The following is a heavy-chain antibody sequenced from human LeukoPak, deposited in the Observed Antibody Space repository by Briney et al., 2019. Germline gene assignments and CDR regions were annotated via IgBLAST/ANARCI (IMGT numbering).Heavy chain of an antibody. CDR3: ARVSGSGHYYYYYYMDV. Sequence: GGSLRLSCAASGFTVSSNYMSWVRQAPGKGLEWVSVIYSGGSTYYADSAKGRFTISRDNSKNTLYLQMNSLRAEDTAVYYCARVSGSGHYYYYYYMDVWGKGTTVTISS. CDR2: IYSGGST. CDR1: GFTVSSNY. V-gene: IGHV3-66*01. J-gene: IGHJ6*03. D-gene: IGHD6-19*01.